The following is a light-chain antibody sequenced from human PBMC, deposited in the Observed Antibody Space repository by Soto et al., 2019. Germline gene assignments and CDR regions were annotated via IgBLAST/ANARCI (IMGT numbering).Light chain of an antibody. CDR1: QSVLTY. J-gene: IGKJ4*01. CDR2: DAS. Sequence: EIMLTQSPATLSLSPGQRATLSCRASQSVLTYLAWYQQKPGQAPRLLIYDASNRATGIPPRFSGSGSETDFTLTISSLEPEDFAVYYCQQRSYWPPLTFGGGTKVEMK. CDR3: QQRSYWPPLT. V-gene: IGKV3-11*01.